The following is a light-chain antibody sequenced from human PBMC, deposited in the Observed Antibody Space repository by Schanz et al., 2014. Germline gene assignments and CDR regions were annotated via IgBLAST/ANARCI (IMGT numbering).Light chain of an antibody. V-gene: IGLV2-11*01. CDR1: SSDVGGYDY. J-gene: IGLJ3*02. CDR3: CSLAGIYSWV. Sequence: QSALTQPRSVSGSPGQSVTISCTGTSSDVGGYDYVSWYQQHPGKAPKLMIYDVSQRPSGVPDRFSGSKSGTTASLTISGLQAEDEADYYCCSLAGIYSWVFGGGTKVTVL. CDR2: DVS.